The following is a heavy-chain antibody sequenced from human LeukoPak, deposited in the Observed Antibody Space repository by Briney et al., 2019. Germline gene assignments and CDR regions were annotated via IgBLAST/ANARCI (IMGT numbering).Heavy chain of an antibody. V-gene: IGHV3-21*01. CDR1: GFTFSIYN. CDR3: ARDPSSYGDPRDAFDF. J-gene: IGHJ3*01. CDR2: ISSSSSYI. D-gene: IGHD4-17*01. Sequence: GGSLRLSCAASGFTFSIYNMNWVRQAPGKGLEWVSSISSSSSYIYYADSVKGRFTISRDNAKNSLYLQMNSLRDEDTAVYYCARDPSSYGDPRDAFDFWGQGTMVTVSS.